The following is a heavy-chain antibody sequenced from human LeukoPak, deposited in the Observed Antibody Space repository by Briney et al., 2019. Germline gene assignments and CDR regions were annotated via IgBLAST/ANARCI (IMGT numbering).Heavy chain of an antibody. CDR2: ISGSGDST. J-gene: IGHJ4*02. CDR3: AKGWGDYGSSLRGHFDY. D-gene: IGHD4/OR15-4a*01. CDR1: GFTFSSHD. Sequence: GGSLRLSCAASGFTFSSHDMRWVRQAPGKGLEWVSAISGSGDSTDYADSVKGRFTISRDNSENTLYLQMHSLRAEDTALYYCAKGWGDYGSSLRGHFDYWGQGTLVTVSS. V-gene: IGHV3-23*01.